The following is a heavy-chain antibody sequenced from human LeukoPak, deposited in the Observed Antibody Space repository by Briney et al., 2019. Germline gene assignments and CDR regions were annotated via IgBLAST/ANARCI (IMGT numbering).Heavy chain of an antibody. D-gene: IGHD3-22*01. J-gene: IGHJ4*02. CDR1: GYSFTSYW. CDR2: IYPGDSDT. V-gene: IGHV5-51*01. CDR3: ARHSNYYDSSGYCDY. Sequence: ESLKISCKGSGYSFTSYWVGWVRQMPGKGLEWMGIIYPGDSDTRYSPSFQGQVTISADKSISTAYLQWSSLKASDTAMYYCARHSNYYDSSGYCDYWGQGTLVTVSS.